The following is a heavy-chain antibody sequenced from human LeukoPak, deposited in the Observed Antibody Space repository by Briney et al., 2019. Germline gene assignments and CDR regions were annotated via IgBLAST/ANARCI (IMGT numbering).Heavy chain of an antibody. Sequence: GASVKVSCKASGGTFSSYAISWVRQAPGQGLEWMGGIIPLFRTANYAQNFQGRVTITADESTRTAYMELSSLRSEDTAVYYCARIMEYCSSTSCYYGMDVWGQGTTVIVSS. V-gene: IGHV1-69*13. CDR1: GGTFSSYA. D-gene: IGHD2-2*01. CDR3: ARIMEYCSSTSCYYGMDV. CDR2: IIPLFRTA. J-gene: IGHJ6*02.